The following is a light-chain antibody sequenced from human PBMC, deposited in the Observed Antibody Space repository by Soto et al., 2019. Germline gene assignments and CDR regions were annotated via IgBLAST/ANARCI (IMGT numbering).Light chain of an antibody. CDR1: KGIRED. Sequence: DIQMTQSPSSLSASVGDRVTITFRASKGIREDLAWYQQKPGKAPTRLIYGVSSLQNGVPSRFSATGSGTEFTLTISSLQPEDFATYYCLQHQTYPLSFGGGTRVEIK. CDR3: LQHQTYPLS. V-gene: IGKV1-17*01. J-gene: IGKJ4*01. CDR2: GVS.